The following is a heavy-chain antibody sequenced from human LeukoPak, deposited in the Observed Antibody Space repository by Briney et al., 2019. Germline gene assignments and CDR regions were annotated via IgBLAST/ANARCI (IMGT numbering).Heavy chain of an antibody. V-gene: IGHV3-21*04. Sequence: XLXLXXXASXXXFSTYSXNWVRQAPGKGREWVSSISSNNRYIYYAASVKGRFTISRDNSKNTLYLQMNSLRAEDTAVYYCANCKYYYGSGSYSDHFDYWGQGTLVTVSS. CDR2: ISSNNRYI. D-gene: IGHD3-10*01. CDR3: ANCKYYYGSGSYSDHFDY. CDR1: XXXFSTYS. J-gene: IGHJ4*02.